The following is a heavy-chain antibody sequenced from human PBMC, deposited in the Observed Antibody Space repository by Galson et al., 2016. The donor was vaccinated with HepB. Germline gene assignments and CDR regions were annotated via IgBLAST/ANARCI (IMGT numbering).Heavy chain of an antibody. CDR2: ISPDTGGT. Sequence: SVKVSCKASGYTFTEYFIHWVRQAPGQGLEWMGWISPDTGGTNPAQKFPGRVTMTRDTSISTAYMELSRLRSDDSAVYYCARSRASGYCTSTTCPSFAYWGQGTLVTVSS. V-gene: IGHV1-2*02. J-gene: IGHJ4*02. D-gene: IGHD2-2*03. CDR3: ARSRASGYCTSTTCPSFAY. CDR1: GYTFTEYF.